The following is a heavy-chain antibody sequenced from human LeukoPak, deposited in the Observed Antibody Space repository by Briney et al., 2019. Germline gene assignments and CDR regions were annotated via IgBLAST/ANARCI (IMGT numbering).Heavy chain of an antibody. V-gene: IGHV4-4*07. J-gene: IGHJ5*02. CDR3: ARIVPFSITTYGTNWFGP. D-gene: IGHD3-3*01. Sequence: SETLSLTCFVSGDSISGHSWTWIRQPAGKGQEWIGRILTSGSTMYNPSLKSRVTISVDTSKNRLSLKTTSVTAADTAVYYCARIVPFSITTYGTNWFGPWGQGTLVTVSS. CDR2: ILTSGST. CDR1: GDSISGHS.